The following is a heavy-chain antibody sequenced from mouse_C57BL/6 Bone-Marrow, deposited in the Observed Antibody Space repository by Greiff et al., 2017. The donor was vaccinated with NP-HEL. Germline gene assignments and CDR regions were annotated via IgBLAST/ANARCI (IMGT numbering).Heavy chain of an antibody. CDR1: GFNIKDDY. Sequence: EVMLVESGAELVTPGASVKLSCTASGFNIKDDYMHWVKQRPEQGLEWIGWIDPENGDTEYASKFQGKATITADTSSNTAYLQLSSLTSEDTAVYYCTTGGCDFDYWGQGTTLTVSS. J-gene: IGHJ2*01. CDR2: IDPENGDT. CDR3: TTGGCDFDY. V-gene: IGHV14-4*01.